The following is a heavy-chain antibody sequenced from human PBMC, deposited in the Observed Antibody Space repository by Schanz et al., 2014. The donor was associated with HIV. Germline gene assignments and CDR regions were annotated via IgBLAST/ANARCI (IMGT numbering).Heavy chain of an antibody. J-gene: IGHJ6*02. Sequence: QVQLVESGGGVVQPGRSLRLSCAASGFTFSTYGMHWVRQAPGKGLEWVAFISDDGSNKYYADSVKGRFTISRDNSKKTLYLQMNSLRAEDTAVYYCARRSTPGGYYGMDVWGQGTTVTVSS. V-gene: IGHV3-30*03. D-gene: IGHD2-15*01. CDR1: GFTFSTYG. CDR3: ARRSTPGGYYGMDV. CDR2: ISDDGSNK.